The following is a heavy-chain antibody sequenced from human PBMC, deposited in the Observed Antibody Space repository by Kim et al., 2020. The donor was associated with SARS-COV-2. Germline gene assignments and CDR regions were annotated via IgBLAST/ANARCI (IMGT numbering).Heavy chain of an antibody. CDR3: ARDWGITFGGYYGMDV. Sequence: SPKGRVTISVDTSKNQFSLKLSSVTAADTAVYYCARDWGITFGGYYGMDVWGQGTTVTVSS. J-gene: IGHJ6*02. V-gene: IGHV4-59*01. D-gene: IGHD3-16*01.